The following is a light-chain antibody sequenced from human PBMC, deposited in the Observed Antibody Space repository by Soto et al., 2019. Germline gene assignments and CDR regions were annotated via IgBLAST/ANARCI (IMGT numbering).Light chain of an antibody. V-gene: IGKV1-39*01. CDR2: AAS. Sequence: DVEMTQSPSTLSPSLGDRVTITCRASQSISNYLDWYQQKPGQVPRLLIYAASTLESGIPTRFSGSGSGTDFTLTINSLQSEDFATYFCQQSYNSPLTFGDGTKMEIK. CDR3: QQSYNSPLT. CDR1: QSISNY. J-gene: IGKJ4*01.